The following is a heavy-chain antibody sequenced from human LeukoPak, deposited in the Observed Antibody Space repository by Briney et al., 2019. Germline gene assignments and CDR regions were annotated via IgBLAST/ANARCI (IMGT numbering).Heavy chain of an antibody. Sequence: GGSLRLSCAASGFSFSTYNMNWVRQAPGKGLEWVSSITSSSSYIHYADSVKGRFTISRDNAKSSLYLQMNSLRDEDTAVYYCARDPYSGSYGDYYYYYMDAWGKGTTVTISS. V-gene: IGHV3-21*01. J-gene: IGHJ6*03. CDR2: ITSSSSYI. CDR1: GFSFSTYN. CDR3: ARDPYSGSYGDYYYYYMDA. D-gene: IGHD1-26*01.